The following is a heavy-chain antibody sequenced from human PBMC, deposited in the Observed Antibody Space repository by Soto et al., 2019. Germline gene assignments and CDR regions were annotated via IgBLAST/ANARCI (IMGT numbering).Heavy chain of an antibody. CDR3: ARLTSGYTSSWYYGMDV. J-gene: IGHJ6*02. V-gene: IGHV3-30*03. CDR1: GFTISSSG. Sequence: QGQLVESGGGVVQPGRSLRLSCAASGFTISSSGMHWVRQAPGKGLEWVTFISYDGSDKYYADSVKGRFTISRDNSKRTLYLKRNSLRVEDTAVFYCARLTSGYTSSWYYGMDVWGQGTTVTVSS. D-gene: IGHD6-13*01. CDR2: ISYDGSDK.